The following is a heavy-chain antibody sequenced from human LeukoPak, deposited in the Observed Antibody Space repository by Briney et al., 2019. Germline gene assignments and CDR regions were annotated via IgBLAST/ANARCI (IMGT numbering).Heavy chain of an antibody. CDR1: GGPFSGYF. V-gene: IGHV4-34*01. D-gene: IGHD3-10*01. CDR3: ARRYYYNLGSFPFDF. J-gene: IGHJ4*02. Sequence: SETLSLTCAVSGGPFSGYFWSWIRQSSGKELEWIGEIHNSGTTNYNPSLNSRVTTSEDTSKNQFYLNLSSVTAADTAVYYCARRYYYNLGSFPFDFWGQGTLVTVSS. CDR2: IHNSGTT.